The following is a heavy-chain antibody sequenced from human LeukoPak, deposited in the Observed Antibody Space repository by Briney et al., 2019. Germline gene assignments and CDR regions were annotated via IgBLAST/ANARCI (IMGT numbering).Heavy chain of an antibody. D-gene: IGHD3-16*02. Sequence: ASVKVSCKASGYTFTSYGISWVRQAPGQGLEWMGWISAYSGNTNYAQKLQGRVTMTTDTSTSTAYMELRSLRSDDTAVYYCARLSVTFGGVIVIPGDYWGQGTLVTVSS. CDR2: ISAYSGNT. CDR3: ARLSVTFGGVIVIPGDY. V-gene: IGHV1-18*01. J-gene: IGHJ4*02. CDR1: GYTFTSYG.